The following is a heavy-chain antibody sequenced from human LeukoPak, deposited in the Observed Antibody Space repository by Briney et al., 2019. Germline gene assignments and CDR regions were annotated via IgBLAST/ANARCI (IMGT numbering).Heavy chain of an antibody. CDR3: ARGLPDYVWGSYRHDAFDI. J-gene: IGHJ3*02. CDR2: ISSSSSYI. D-gene: IGHD3-16*02. CDR1: GFTFSSYS. Sequence: GGSLRLSCAASGFTFSSYSMNWVRQAPGKGLEWVSSISSSSSYIYYADPVKGRFTISRDNAKNSLYLQMNSLRAEDTAVYYCARGLPDYVWGSYRHDAFDIWGQGTMVTVSS. V-gene: IGHV3-21*01.